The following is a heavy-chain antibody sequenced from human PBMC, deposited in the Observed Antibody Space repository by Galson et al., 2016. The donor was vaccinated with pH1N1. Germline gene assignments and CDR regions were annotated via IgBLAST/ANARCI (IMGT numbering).Heavy chain of an antibody. V-gene: IGHV3-33*01. J-gene: IGHJ3*02. CDR3: AREGYTSGRAGAFDI. D-gene: IGHD6-19*01. CDR1: GFKFSDYG. CDR2: VWAHVDNK. Sequence: PLRLSCAASGFKFSDYGMHWVRQAPGKGPEWVAIVWAHVDNKYYADSVKGRFIISRDNSKNTIYLQMDSLRVEDTAVSYCAREGYTSGRAGAFDIWGQGTKVTVSS.